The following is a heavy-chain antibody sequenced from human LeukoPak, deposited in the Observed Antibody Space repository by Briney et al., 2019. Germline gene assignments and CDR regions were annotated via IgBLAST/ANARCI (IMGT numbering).Heavy chain of an antibody. CDR1: GFTVSSNY. CDR2: ISYDGRNK. Sequence: QAGGSLRLSCAASGFTVSSNYMSWVRQAPGKGLEWVAVISYDGRNKYYTDSVKGRFTISRDNSKNTLYLLMSSLRAEDTAVYYCARVASGYSFGDDAFDIWGQGTMVTVSS. CDR3: ARVASGYSFGDDAFDI. J-gene: IGHJ3*02. D-gene: IGHD5-18*01. V-gene: IGHV3-30*03.